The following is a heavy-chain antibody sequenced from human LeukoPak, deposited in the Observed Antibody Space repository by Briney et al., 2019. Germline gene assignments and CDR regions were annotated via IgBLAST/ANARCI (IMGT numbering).Heavy chain of an antibody. D-gene: IGHD5-18*01. CDR1: GGSISSYY. V-gene: IGHV4-59*01. J-gene: IGHJ3*02. CDR3: ARGRAMAWAFDI. CDR2: IYYSGST. Sequence: SETLSLTCTVSGGSISSYYWSWIRQPPGKGPEWIGYIYYSGSTNYNPSLKSRVTISVDTSKNQFSLKLSSVTAADTAVYYCARGRAMAWAFDIWGQGTMVTVSS.